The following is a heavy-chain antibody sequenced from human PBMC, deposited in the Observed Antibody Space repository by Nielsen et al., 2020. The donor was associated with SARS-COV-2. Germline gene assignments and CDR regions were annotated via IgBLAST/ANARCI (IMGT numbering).Heavy chain of an antibody. J-gene: IGHJ6*02. D-gene: IGHD5-18*01. CDR2: ISHSGNYM. CDR1: GFTFSDYY. CDR3: ARTGRNMVNYYGMDV. V-gene: IGHV3-11*03. Sequence: GESLKISCAASGFTFSDYYMSWIRQAPGKGLEWVSYISHSGNYMIYAASVKGRLTISRDNARNSVYLQMNSLGAEDTAVYYCARTGRNMVNYYGMDVWGQGTTVTVSS.